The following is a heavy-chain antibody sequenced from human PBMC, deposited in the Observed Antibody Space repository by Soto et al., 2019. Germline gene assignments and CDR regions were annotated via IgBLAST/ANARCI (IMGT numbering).Heavy chain of an antibody. CDR3: AKTAMAVTPLNHFDY. CDR2: ISGSGGST. CDR1: GFTFSTYA. V-gene: IGHV3-23*01. J-gene: IGHJ4*02. Sequence: GGSLRLSCAASGFTFSTYAMNWVHQAPGKGLEWVLGISGSGGSTHYADSVRGRFTISRDNSKNTLYLQMNSLRAEDTAVYYCAKTAMAVTPLNHFDYWGQGTLVTVSS. D-gene: IGHD2-21*02.